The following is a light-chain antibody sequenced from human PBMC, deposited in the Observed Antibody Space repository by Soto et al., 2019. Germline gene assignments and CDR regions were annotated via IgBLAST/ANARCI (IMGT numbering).Light chain of an antibody. CDR3: QQYGSLPYT. V-gene: IGKV3-20*01. J-gene: IGKJ2*01. CDR1: QTFTNNY. Sequence: EIVLTQSPGTLSLSPGERAILSCRASQTFTNNYLAWYQQKPGQAPRLLIYGASSRATGIPDRFSGSGSGTDFTLIISGLEPEDSAVYYCQQYGSLPYTFGQGTKLEIK. CDR2: GAS.